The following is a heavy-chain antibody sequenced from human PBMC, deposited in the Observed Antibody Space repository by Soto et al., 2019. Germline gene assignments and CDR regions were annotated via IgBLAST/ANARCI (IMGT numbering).Heavy chain of an antibody. CDR3: ARWSYLDY. D-gene: IGHD3-3*01. J-gene: IGHJ4*02. CDR1: GFSFGSYA. CDR2: ISGSDGKT. V-gene: IGHV3-23*01. Sequence: GSLRLSCAASGFSFGSYALSWVRQAPGKGLEWVSTISGSDGKTFYADSVKGRFSISRDXXXXTXYXQXNXXRADDTAMYYGARWSYLDYWGQGTRVTVSS.